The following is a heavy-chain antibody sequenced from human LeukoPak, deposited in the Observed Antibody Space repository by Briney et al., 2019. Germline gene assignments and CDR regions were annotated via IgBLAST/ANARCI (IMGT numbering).Heavy chain of an antibody. CDR2: IYYSGST. CDR1: GGSISSHY. D-gene: IGHD4-11*01. V-gene: IGHV4-59*11. CDR3: ARSTVMGSYFDY. Sequence: SETLSLTCTVSGGSISSHYWSWIRQPPGKGLEWIGCIYYSGSTNYNPSLKSRVTISVDTSKNQFSLKLSSVTAADTAVYYCARSTVMGSYFDYWGQGTLVTVSS. J-gene: IGHJ4*02.